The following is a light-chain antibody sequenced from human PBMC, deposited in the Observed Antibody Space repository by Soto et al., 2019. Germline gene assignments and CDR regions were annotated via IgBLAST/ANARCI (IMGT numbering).Light chain of an antibody. J-gene: IGKJ4*01. CDR1: QSISRY. V-gene: IGKV1-6*01. Sequence: IQMTQSPSYLSASVGGRVTITCRASQSISRYLNWYQQKPGKAPKLLIYDASSLESGVPSRFSGSGSGTEFTLTIRSLQPEDFATYYCLQDYNYPLTFGGGTKVDIK. CDR2: DAS. CDR3: LQDYNYPLT.